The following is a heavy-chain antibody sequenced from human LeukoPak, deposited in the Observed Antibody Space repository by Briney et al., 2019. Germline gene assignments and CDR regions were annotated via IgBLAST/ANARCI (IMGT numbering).Heavy chain of an antibody. J-gene: IGHJ3*02. CDR3: ARERSGSEIFARSFDI. D-gene: IGHD3-3*01. V-gene: IGHV4-4*07. CDR1: GGSISSYY. CDR2: LHTSGST. Sequence: SETLSLTCTVSGGSISSYYWSWIRQPAGEGLEWIGRLHTSGSTHYNPSLKSRITISVDMSKNQFSLKLSSLTAADTAVYYCARERSGSEIFARSFDIWGQGTMVTVSS.